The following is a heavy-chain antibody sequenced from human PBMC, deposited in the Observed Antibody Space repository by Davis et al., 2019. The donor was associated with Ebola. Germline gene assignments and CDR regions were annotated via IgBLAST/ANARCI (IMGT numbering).Heavy chain of an antibody. CDR1: GYTFTNYG. V-gene: IGHV1-18*04. D-gene: IGHD1-26*01. CDR3: ARGGSTVSGWFDP. CDR2: VSPYNGKT. J-gene: IGHJ5*02. Sequence: ASVKVSCKASGYTFTNYGISWVRQAPGQGLEWVGWVSPYNGKTNYVQKVQGRITMTTDRSTSTAYMELTSLTSDDTAVYYCARGGSTVSGWFDPWGQGTLVTVSS.